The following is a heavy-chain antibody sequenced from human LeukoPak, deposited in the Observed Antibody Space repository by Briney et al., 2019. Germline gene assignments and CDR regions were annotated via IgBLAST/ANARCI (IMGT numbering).Heavy chain of an antibody. V-gene: IGHV4-59*01. Sequence: SETLSLTCTVSGGSISSYYWSWIRQPPGKGLEWIGYIYYSGSTNYNPSLKSRVTISVDTSKNQFSLKLSSVTAADTAVYYCAKDLWARGSSPTYWYFDLWGRGTLVTVSS. CDR3: AKDLWARGSSPTYWYFDL. CDR1: GGSISSYY. CDR2: IYYSGST. D-gene: IGHD1-26*01. J-gene: IGHJ2*01.